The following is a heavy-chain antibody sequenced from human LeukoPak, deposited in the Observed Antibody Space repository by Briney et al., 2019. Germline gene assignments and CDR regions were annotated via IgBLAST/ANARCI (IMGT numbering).Heavy chain of an antibody. D-gene: IGHD2-21*02. CDR3: ARGIAAAGTELTYCGGDCYSGY. J-gene: IGHJ4*02. Sequence: GSLRLSCAASGFTFSSYSMNWVRQAPGKGLEWVSSISSSSSYIYYADSVKGRFTISRDNAKNSLYLQMNSLRAEDTAVYYCARGIAAAGTELTYCGGDCYSGYWGQGTLVTVSS. CDR2: ISSSSSYI. V-gene: IGHV3-21*01. CDR1: GFTFSSYS.